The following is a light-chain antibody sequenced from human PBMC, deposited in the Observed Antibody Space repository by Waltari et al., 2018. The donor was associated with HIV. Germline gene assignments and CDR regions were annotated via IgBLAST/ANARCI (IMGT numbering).Light chain of an antibody. CDR3: QSYDSSLSGSV. Sequence: QSVLTQPPSVSGAPGQGVTLSCNGSSSNIGERYGVRWDQQLPGTAPKLPIFCNTNRPSGVPDRFSGSRSGTSASLAITGLQAEDEADYYCQSYDSSLSGSVFGGGTKLTVL. J-gene: IGLJ2*01. V-gene: IGLV1-40*01. CDR1: SSNIGERYG. CDR2: CNT.